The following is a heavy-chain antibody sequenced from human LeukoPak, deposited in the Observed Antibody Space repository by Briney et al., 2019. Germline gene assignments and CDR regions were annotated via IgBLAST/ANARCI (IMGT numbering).Heavy chain of an antibody. J-gene: IGHJ6*03. CDR3: ARDKPGYCSSTSCYKYYMDV. D-gene: IGHD2-2*02. V-gene: IGHV4-59*01. Sequence: SETLSLTCTVSGGSISSYYWSWIRQPPGKGLEWIGYIYYSGSTNYNPSLKSRVTISVDTSKNQFSLKLSSVTAADTAVYYCARDKPGYCSSTSCYKYYMDVWGKGTTVTVSS. CDR1: GGSISSYY. CDR2: IYYSGST.